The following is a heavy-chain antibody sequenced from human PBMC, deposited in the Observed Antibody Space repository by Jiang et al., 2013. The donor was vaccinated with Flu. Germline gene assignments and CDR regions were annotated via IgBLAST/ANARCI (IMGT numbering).Heavy chain of an antibody. V-gene: IGHV3-30-3*01. Sequence: VISYDGSNKYYADSVKGRFTISRDNSKNTLYLQMNSLRAEDTAVYYCARDGSLSPVGDDAFDIWGQGTMVTVSS. D-gene: IGHD3-16*01. J-gene: IGHJ3*02. CDR3: ARDGSLSPVGDDAFDI. CDR2: ISYDGSNK.